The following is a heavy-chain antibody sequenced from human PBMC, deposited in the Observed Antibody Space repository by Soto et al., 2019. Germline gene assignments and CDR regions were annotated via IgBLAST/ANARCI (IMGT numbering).Heavy chain of an antibody. J-gene: IGHJ4*02. CDR3: ARGTVTGLYYFDY. V-gene: IGHV3-11*06. Sequence: SLRLSCAASGFTFSDYYTSWIRQAPGKGLEWVSYISSSSSYTNYADSVKGRFTISRDNAKNSLYLQMNSLRAEDTAVYYCARGTVTGLYYFDYWGQGTLVTVSS. CDR1: GFTFSDYY. D-gene: IGHD4-17*01. CDR2: ISSSSSYT.